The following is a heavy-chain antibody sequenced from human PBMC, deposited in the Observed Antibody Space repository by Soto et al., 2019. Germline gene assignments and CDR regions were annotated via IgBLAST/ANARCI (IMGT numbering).Heavy chain of an antibody. Sequence: PTLVNPTQTLTLTCTFSGFSLSTSGMCVSWIRQPPGKALEWLALIDWDDDKYYSTSLKTRLTISKDTSKNQVVLTMTNMDPVDTATYYCARMDSGGSGTLFDYWGQGTLVTVSS. CDR3: ARMDSGGSGTLFDY. J-gene: IGHJ4*02. CDR1: GFSLSTSGMC. CDR2: IDWDDDK. V-gene: IGHV2-70*01. D-gene: IGHD3-10*01.